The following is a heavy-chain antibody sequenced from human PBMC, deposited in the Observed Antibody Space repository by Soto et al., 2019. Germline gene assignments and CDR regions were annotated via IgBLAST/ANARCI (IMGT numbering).Heavy chain of an antibody. CDR1: GFTFSTYW. CDR3: ARGGCGAGSCYTPVEYYVLDF. J-gene: IGHJ6*02. Sequence: PGGSLRLSCSASGFTFSTYWMTWVRQAPGKGLEWVANIKQDGTEKYYVDSVRGRFTASRDNAKNSLYLQMNNLRAEDTAMYYCARGGCGAGSCYTPVEYYVLDFWGQGSTVTVSS. D-gene: IGHD2-15*01. CDR2: IKQDGTEK. V-gene: IGHV3-7*05.